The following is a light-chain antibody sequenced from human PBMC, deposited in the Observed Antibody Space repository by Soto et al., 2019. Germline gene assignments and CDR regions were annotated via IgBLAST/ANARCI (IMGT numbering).Light chain of an antibody. J-gene: IGKJ5*01. Sequence: IVFKLSPCTLSLSPGERATLSCRASQSVSRYLAWFQQRPGQAPRLLIYGASNRATAIPARFSGSGSGTDFTLTIGSLEPEDFAVYYCQQRTNWPRTFGQGTRLEIK. CDR1: QSVSRY. V-gene: IGKV3-11*01. CDR2: GAS. CDR3: QQRTNWPRT.